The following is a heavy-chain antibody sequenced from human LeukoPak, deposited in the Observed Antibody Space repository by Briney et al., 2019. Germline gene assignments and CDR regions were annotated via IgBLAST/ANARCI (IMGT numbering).Heavy chain of an antibody. CDR2: IYYSGST. D-gene: IGHD5-12*01. CDR1: GYSISSGYY. Sequence: SETLSLTCTVSGYSISSGYYWSWIRQPPGKGLEWIGYIYYSGSTNYNPSLKSRVTISVDTSKNQFSLKLSSVTAADTAVYYCARVLRATIKNYYYYYYMDVWGKGTTVTISS. CDR3: ARVLRATIKNYYYYYYMDV. V-gene: IGHV4-61*01. J-gene: IGHJ6*03.